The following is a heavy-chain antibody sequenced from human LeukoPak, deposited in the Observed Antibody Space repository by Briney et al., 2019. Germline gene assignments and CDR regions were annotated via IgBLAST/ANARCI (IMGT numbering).Heavy chain of an antibody. J-gene: IGHJ6*02. CDR1: GFIFSIYS. V-gene: IGHV3-23*01. CDR3: ARRWLGDPYGMDV. D-gene: IGHD3-10*01. Sequence: GGSLRLSCSASGFIFSIYSMYWVRQAPGKGLEWVSIIGGVSESFYYADSVKGRFTVSRDNSKDTLYLQINNLRDEDTAVYYCARRWLGDPYGMDVWGQGTTVSVSS. CDR2: IGGVSESF.